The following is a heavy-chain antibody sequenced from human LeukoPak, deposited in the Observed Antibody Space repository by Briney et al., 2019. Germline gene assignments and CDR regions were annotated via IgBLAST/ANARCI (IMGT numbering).Heavy chain of an antibody. CDR2: TRNKANSYTT. Sequence: GGSLRLSCAASGFTFSGHYMDWVRQAPGKGLEWVGRTRNKANSYTTEYAASVKGRFTISRDDSKNSLYLQMNSLKTEDTAVYYCAREFRHYDFWSGYSGWFDPWGQGTLVTVSS. CDR3: AREFRHYDFWSGYSGWFDP. CDR1: GFTFSGHY. J-gene: IGHJ5*02. V-gene: IGHV3-72*01. D-gene: IGHD3-3*01.